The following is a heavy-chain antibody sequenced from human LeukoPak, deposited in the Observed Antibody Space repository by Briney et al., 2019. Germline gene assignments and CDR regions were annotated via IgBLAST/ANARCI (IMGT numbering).Heavy chain of an antibody. CDR1: GFTFNSYW. CDR3: ARGYSSGWSAFDY. CDR2: ISSTSSYI. D-gene: IGHD6-19*01. J-gene: IGHJ4*02. Sequence: GGSLRLSCAASGFTFNSYWMHWVRQAPGMGLVWVSSISSTSSYIYYADSVKGRFTIPRDNADNSLYLQMNSQRAEDTAVYYCARGYSSGWSAFDYWGQGTLVTVSS. V-gene: IGHV3-21*01.